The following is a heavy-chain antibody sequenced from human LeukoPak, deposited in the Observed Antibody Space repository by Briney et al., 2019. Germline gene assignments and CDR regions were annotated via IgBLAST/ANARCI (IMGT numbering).Heavy chain of an antibody. V-gene: IGHV3-33*01. CDR3: VGSGGPGYYFDY. D-gene: IGHD3-10*01. Sequence: PGRSLRLSCAASGFTFSSYGMHWVRQAPGKGLEWVAVIWYDGSNKYYADSVKGRFTISRDNSKNTLYLQMNSLRAEDTAVYYCVGSGGPGYYFDYWGQGTLVTVSS. CDR2: IWYDGSNK. CDR1: GFTFSSYG. J-gene: IGHJ4*02.